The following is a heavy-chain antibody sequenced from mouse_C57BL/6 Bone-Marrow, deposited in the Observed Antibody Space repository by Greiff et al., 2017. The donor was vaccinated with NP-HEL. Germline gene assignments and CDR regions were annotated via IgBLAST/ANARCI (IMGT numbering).Heavy chain of an antibody. CDR1: GFTFSSYA. V-gene: IGHV5-4*01. Sequence: EVKLQESGGGLVKPGGSLKLSCAASGFTFSSYAMSWVRQTPEKRLEWVATISDGGSYTYYPDNVKGRFTISRDNAKNNLYLQMSHLKSEDTAMYYCARDGGWGDYWGQGTTLTVSS. D-gene: IGHD3-3*01. J-gene: IGHJ2*01. CDR2: ISDGGSYT. CDR3: ARDGGWGDY.